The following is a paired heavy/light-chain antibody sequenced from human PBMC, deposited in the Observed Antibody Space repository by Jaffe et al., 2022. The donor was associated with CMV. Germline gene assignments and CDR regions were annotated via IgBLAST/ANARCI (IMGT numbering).Heavy chain of an antibody. CDR2: INPGGGST. Sequence: QVQLVQSGAEVKKPGASVKVSCKASGYTFTSYYMHWVRQAPGQGLEWMGIINPGGGSTSYAQKFQGRVAMTRDTSTSTLYMELSSLRSEDTAVYYCARAITTFYYDSSGHSGPDYWGQGTLVTVSS. V-gene: IGHV1-46*01. J-gene: IGHJ4*02. D-gene: IGHD3-22*01. CDR1: GYTFTSYY. CDR3: ARAITTFYYDSSGHSGPDY.
Light chain of an antibody. CDR2: GNA. J-gene: IGLJ1*01. Sequence: QSVLTQPPSVSGAPGQRVTISCTGSGSNIGAGYDVHWYQQLPGTAPKLLIYGNANRPSGVPDRFSGSKSGTSASLAITGLQAEDEADYYCQSYDSSLSGFYVFGTGTKVTVL. V-gene: IGLV1-40*01. CDR3: QSYDSSLSGFYV. CDR1: GSNIGAGYD.